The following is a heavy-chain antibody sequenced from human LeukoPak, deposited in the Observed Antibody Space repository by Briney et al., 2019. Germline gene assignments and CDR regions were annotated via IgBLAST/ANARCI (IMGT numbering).Heavy chain of an antibody. CDR3: MSGDNYYYYGMDV. CDR2: INHNGNVN. V-gene: IGHV3-7*03. Sequence: GGSLRLSCAASGFTFSSYWMNWARQAPGKGLEWVASINHNGNVNYYVDSVKGRFTISRDNAKNSLYLQMNSLRAGDTAVYYCMSGDNYYYYGMDVWGQGTTVTVSS. CDR1: GFTFSSYW. J-gene: IGHJ6*02.